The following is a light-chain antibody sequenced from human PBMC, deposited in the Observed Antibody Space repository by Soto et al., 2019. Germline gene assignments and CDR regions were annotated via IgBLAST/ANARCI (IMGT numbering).Light chain of an antibody. V-gene: IGKV3-11*01. Sequence: EIVLTQSPATLSLSPGERATLSCRASHTIGNYLTWFQQKPGQAPRLLIYDASSRATGVPATFSGSGSGTDFTLTISSLEPEDFAVYYCQQRSDWPLTFGGGTKVEIK. CDR3: QQRSDWPLT. CDR2: DAS. CDR1: HTIGNY. J-gene: IGKJ4*01.